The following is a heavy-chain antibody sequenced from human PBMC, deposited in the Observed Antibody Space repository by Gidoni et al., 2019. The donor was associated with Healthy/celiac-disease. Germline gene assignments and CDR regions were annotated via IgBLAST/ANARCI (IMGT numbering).Heavy chain of an antibody. J-gene: IGHJ4*02. D-gene: IGHD3-16*02. CDR2: IISSSSTI. CDR3: ARASPYYDYVWGSYRYTKGAFDY. CDR1: GFTFSSYS. V-gene: IGHV3-48*02. Sequence: EVQLVESGGGLVQPGGSLRLSCAASGFTFSSYSMNWVRQAPGKGMEWVSYIISSSSTIYYADSVKGRFTISRDNAKNSLYLQMNSLRDEDTAVYYCARASPYYDYVWGSYRYTKGAFDYWGQGTLVTVSS.